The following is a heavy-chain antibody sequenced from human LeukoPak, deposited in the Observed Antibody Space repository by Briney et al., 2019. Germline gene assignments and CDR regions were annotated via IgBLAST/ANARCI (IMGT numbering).Heavy chain of an antibody. Sequence: SSQTLSLTCTVSGGSISSGSYYWSWIRQPAGKGLEWIGRIYTSGSTNYNPSLESRVTISVDTSKNQYSLKLSSVTAADTAVYYCAREIVGSPYYGSGGLGYWGQGTLVTVSS. V-gene: IGHV4-61*02. D-gene: IGHD3-10*01. CDR3: AREIVGSPYYGSGGLGY. CDR2: IYTSGST. J-gene: IGHJ4*02. CDR1: GGSISSGSYY.